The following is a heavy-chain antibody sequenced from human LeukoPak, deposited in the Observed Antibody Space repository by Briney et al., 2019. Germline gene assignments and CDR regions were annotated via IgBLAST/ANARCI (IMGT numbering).Heavy chain of an antibody. V-gene: IGHV4-4*07. CDR2: IYTSGST. CDR1: GDSISSFY. J-gene: IGHJ4*02. D-gene: IGHD5-18*01. Sequence: SETLSLTCTVSGDSISSFYWTWIRQPAGKGLEWIGRIYTSGSTNYNPSLKSRVTMSVDTSKNQFSLKLSSVTAADTAVYYCARDGRYSYALDYWGQGTLVTVSS. CDR3: ARDGRYSYALDY.